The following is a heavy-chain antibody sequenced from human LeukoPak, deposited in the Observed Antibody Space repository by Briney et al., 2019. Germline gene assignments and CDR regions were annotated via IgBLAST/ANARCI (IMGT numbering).Heavy chain of an antibody. Sequence: SETLSLTCTVSGASISSYYWNWIRQPAGKGLEWIGRIYTTVSTKYNPSLKSRVTMSVYTSKNQFSLKLSTVTAADTAVYYCVRGIAAAGAYGWFDPWGQGTLVTVSS. CDR1: GASISSYY. D-gene: IGHD6-13*01. J-gene: IGHJ5*02. V-gene: IGHV4-4*07. CDR2: IYTTVST. CDR3: VRGIAAAGAYGWFDP.